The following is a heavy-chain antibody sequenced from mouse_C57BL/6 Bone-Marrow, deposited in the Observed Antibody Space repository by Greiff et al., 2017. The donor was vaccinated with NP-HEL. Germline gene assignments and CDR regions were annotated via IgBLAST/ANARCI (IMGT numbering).Heavy chain of an antibody. Sequence: QVQLQQPGAELVMPGASVKLSCKASGYTFTSYWMHWVKQRPGQGLEWIGEIDPSDSYTNYNQKFKGKSTLTVDKSSSTAYLQLSSLTSEDSAVYYCARGGYGYFDVWGTGTTVTVSS. CDR3: ARGGYGYFDV. CDR1: GYTFTSYW. V-gene: IGHV1-69*01. J-gene: IGHJ1*03. CDR2: IDPSDSYT.